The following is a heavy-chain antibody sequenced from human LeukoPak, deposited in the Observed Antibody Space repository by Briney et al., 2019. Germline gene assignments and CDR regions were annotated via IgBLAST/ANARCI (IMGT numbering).Heavy chain of an antibody. V-gene: IGHV3-23*01. CDR3: AKVGSSMSFYYYYGMDV. D-gene: IGHD3-10*01. Sequence: GGSLRLSCAASGFSFSNYAMSWVRQAPGKGLEWVSAISGSGGTTNYADSVKGRFTISRDNSKDTLYLQMDSLRAEDTAVYYCAKVGSSMSFYYYYGMDVWGQGTTVTVSS. CDR1: GFSFSNYA. CDR2: ISGSGGTT. J-gene: IGHJ6*02.